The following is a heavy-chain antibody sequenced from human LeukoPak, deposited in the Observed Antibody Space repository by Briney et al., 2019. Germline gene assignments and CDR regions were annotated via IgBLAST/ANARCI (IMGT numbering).Heavy chain of an antibody. D-gene: IGHD3-10*01. J-gene: IGHJ4*02. CDR1: NYSARSDVH. CDR3: ASLRFGDSYFDL. CDR2: VYQSGHA. Sequence: SEALSLTCKVSNYSARSDVHWSWIRQSPGRGLEWIASVYQSGHAYYSPSLKSRVLISFDTSKKELSLKINSVTATDTALYYCASLRFGDSYFDLWGQGTQVTVSS. V-gene: IGHV4-38-2*02.